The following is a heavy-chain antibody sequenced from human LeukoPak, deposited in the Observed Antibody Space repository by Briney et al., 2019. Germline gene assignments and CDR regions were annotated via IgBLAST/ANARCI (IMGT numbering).Heavy chain of an antibody. D-gene: IGHD1-14*01. V-gene: IGHV3-23*01. CDR1: GFTFSSYA. CDR3: VVVVEPPDSDGFDV. J-gene: IGHJ3*01. Sequence: GGSLRLSCAASGFTFSSYAMSWVRQAPGKGLEWVSAISGSGGSTYYADSVKGRFTISRDNARNTLSLQMNSLTIEDTAVYYCVVVVEPPDSDGFDVWGQGTMITVSS. CDR2: ISGSGGST.